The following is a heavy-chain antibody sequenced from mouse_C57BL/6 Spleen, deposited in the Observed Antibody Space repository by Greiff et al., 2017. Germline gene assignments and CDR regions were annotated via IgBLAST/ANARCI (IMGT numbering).Heavy chain of an antibody. D-gene: IGHD2-1*01. CDR3: ARDYGNYEAWFAY. J-gene: IGHJ3*01. CDR2: IYPGSGNT. V-gene: IGHV1-76*01. Sequence: HVQLQQSWAELVRPGASVKLSCKASGYTFTDYYINWVKQRPGQGLEWIARIYPGSGNTYYNEKFKGKATLTAEKSSSTAYMQLSSLTSEDSAVYFCARDYGNYEAWFAYWGQGTLVTVSA. CDR1: GYTFTDYY.